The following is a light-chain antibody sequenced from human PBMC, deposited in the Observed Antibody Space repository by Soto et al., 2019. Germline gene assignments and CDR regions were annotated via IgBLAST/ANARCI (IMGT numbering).Light chain of an antibody. CDR3: SSYTSSSILYV. CDR1: SSDVGGYNY. CDR2: DVS. Sequence: QSVLTQPASVSGSPGQSITISCTGTSSDVGGYNYVSWYQQHPGKAPKLMIYDVSNRPSGVSNRFSGSKSGNTASLTISVLQAEDEADYYCSSYTSSSILYVFGTGTKLTVL. J-gene: IGLJ1*01. V-gene: IGLV2-14*01.